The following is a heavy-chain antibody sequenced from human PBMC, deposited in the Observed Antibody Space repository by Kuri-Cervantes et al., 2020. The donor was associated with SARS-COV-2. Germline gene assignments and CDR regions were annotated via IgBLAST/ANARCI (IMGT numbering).Heavy chain of an antibody. Sequence: GESLKISCAASGFTFSSYAMHWVRQAPGKGLEWVAVISYDGSNKYYADSVKGRFTISRDNSKNTLYLQMNSLRAEDTAVYYCARGSIVVVVAATYSYYYGMDVWGQGTTVTVSS. D-gene: IGHD2-15*01. CDR3: ARGSIVVVVAATYSYYYGMDV. V-gene: IGHV3-30-3*01. CDR1: GFTFSSYA. CDR2: ISYDGSNK. J-gene: IGHJ6*02.